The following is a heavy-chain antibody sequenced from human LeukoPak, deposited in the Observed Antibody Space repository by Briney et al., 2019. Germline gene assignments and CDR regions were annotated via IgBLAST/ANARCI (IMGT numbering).Heavy chain of an antibody. J-gene: IGHJ4*02. CDR3: ARVYPYYYGSAGFDY. V-gene: IGHV4-34*01. Sequence: SETLSLTCAVYGGSFSGYYWSWIRQPPGKGLEWIGEINHSGSTNYSPSLKSRVTISVDTSKNQFSLKLSSVTAADTAVYYCARVYPYYYGSAGFDYWSQGTLVTVSS. CDR1: GGSFSGYY. D-gene: IGHD3-10*01. CDR2: INHSGST.